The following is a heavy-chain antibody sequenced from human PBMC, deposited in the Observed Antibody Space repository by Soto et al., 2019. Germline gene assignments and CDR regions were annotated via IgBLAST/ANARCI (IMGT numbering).Heavy chain of an antibody. Sequence: SVKVSCKASGGTFSSYAISWVRQAPGQGLEWMGGIIPIFGTANYAQKFQGRVTITADESTSTAYMEVSSLRSEDTAVYYCARARLTYYDSSGKAVDYWGQGTLVTVSS. CDR3: ARARLTYYDSSGKAVDY. J-gene: IGHJ4*02. V-gene: IGHV1-69*13. D-gene: IGHD3-22*01. CDR2: IIPIFGTA. CDR1: GGTFSSYA.